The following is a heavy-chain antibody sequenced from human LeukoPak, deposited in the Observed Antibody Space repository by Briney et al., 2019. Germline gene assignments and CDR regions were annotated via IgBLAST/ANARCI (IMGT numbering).Heavy chain of an antibody. CDR2: IHYSGNT. D-gene: IGHD6-13*01. CDR3: ARGKTPGIAAAVRKAWFDP. J-gene: IGHJ5*02. V-gene: IGHV4-61*01. CDR1: GDSVRTNNYY. Sequence: SETLSLTCTVSGDSVRTNNYYWSWIRQPPGEGLEWIGYIHYSGNTNYNTSLKSRVTISVDTSKSQFSLKLSSVTAADTAVYYCARGKTPGIAAAVRKAWFDPWGQGTLVTVSS.